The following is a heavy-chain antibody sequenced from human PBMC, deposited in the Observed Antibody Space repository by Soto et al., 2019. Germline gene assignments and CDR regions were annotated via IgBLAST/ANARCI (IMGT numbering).Heavy chain of an antibody. J-gene: IGHJ4*02. CDR2: IYYSGST. V-gene: IGHV4-39*01. Sequence: PSETLSLTCTVSGGSISSSSYYWGWIRQPPGKGLEWIGSIYYSGSTYYNPSLKSRVTISVDTSKNQFSLKLSSVTAADTAVYYCASPGGASLGFDYWGQGTLVTVSS. CDR1: GGSISSSSYY. CDR3: ASPGGASLGFDY. D-gene: IGHD1-26*01.